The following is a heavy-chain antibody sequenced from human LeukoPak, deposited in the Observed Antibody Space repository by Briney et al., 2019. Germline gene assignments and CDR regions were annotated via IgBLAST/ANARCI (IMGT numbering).Heavy chain of an antibody. J-gene: IGHJ4*02. D-gene: IGHD4-11*01. Sequence: SETLSLTCIVSGASTSTDYWNWIRQPPGKGLEWIGYIYNGGTTNYNPSLKSRVTISVDTSKNQFSLRLTSLAAADTAIYYCAQTTGWPGFDYWGPGVLVTVSS. CDR1: GASTSTDY. CDR3: AQTTGWPGFDY. CDR2: IYNGGTT. V-gene: IGHV4-59*08.